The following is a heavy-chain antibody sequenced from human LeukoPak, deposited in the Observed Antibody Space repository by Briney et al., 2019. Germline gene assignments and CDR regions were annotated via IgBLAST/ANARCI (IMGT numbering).Heavy chain of an antibody. J-gene: IGHJ1*01. CDR2: ISGSGGST. CDR1: GFTFSSYA. Sequence: GGSLRLSCAASGFTFSSYAMSWVRQAPGKGLEWVSAISGSGGSTYYADSVKGRFTISRDNSKNTLYLQMNSLRAEDTAVYYCAKGSIAVASRAGYFQHWGQGTLVTVSS. V-gene: IGHV3-23*01. D-gene: IGHD6-19*01. CDR3: AKGSIAVASRAGYFQH.